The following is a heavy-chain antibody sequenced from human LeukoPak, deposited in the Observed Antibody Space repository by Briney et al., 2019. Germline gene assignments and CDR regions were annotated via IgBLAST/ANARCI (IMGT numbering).Heavy chain of an antibody. CDR3: ARVGTGDAFDI. CDR2: IGTAGDT. D-gene: IGHD1/OR15-1a*01. CDR1: GFTFSSYD. Sequence: GGSLRLSCAASGFTFSSYDMHWVRQATGKGLEWVSAIGTAGDTYYPGSVKGRFTISRENAKNSLYLQMNSLRAGDTAVYHCARVGTGDAFDIWGQGTMVTVSS. J-gene: IGHJ3*02. V-gene: IGHV3-13*01.